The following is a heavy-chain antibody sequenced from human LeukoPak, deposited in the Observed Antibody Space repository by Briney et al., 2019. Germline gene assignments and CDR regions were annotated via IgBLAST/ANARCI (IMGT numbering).Heavy chain of an antibody. Sequence: PGGSLRLSCAASGFTFSSYAMSWVRQAPGKGLDRVSAISGSGGSTYYADSVKGRFTISRDNSKNTLYLQMNSLRAEDTAVYYCANRMTTVTTRSDAFDIWGQGTMVTVSS. CDR1: GFTFSSYA. CDR2: ISGSGGST. V-gene: IGHV3-23*01. J-gene: IGHJ3*02. CDR3: ANRMTTVTTRSDAFDI. D-gene: IGHD4-17*01.